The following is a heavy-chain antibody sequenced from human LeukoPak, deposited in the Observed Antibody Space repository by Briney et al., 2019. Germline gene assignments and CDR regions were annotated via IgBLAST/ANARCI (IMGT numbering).Heavy chain of an antibody. Sequence: ASVKVSCKASGYTFTSDYIHWVRQAPGQGLEWLGIINPSGGRTTYGQNFQGRVTMTRDTSTSTVYMELSSLRSEDTAVYYCARGSRFLDYWGQGTLATVSS. CDR3: ARGSRFLDY. D-gene: IGHD3-3*01. J-gene: IGHJ4*02. CDR1: GYTFTSDY. CDR2: INPSGGRT. V-gene: IGHV1-46*01.